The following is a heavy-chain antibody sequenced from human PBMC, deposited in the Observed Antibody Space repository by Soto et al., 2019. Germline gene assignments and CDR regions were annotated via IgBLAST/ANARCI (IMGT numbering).Heavy chain of an antibody. V-gene: IGHV4-61*01. CDR1: GGSVSSRSHF. CDR3: ARTTAVPNTLRSRYFFDY. D-gene: IGHD4-17*01. J-gene: IGHJ4*02. CDR2: IYYSGTT. Sequence: QVQLQESGPGLVKPSETLSVTCTVSGGSVSSRSHFWSWIRQPPGGGLQWIGYIYYSGTTNYNPSLKSRVTISVDMSKNQFSLRLSSVTAADTALYFCARTTAVPNTLRSRYFFDYWGQGTLVTVSS.